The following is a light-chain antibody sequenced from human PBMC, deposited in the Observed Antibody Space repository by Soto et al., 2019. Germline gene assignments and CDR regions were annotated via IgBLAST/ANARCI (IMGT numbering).Light chain of an antibody. CDR3: FSFTTDWTHV. CDR1: SSDIGAYNY. J-gene: IGLJ1*01. V-gene: IGLV2-14*01. CDR2: EVS. Sequence: QSVLTQPASVSGSPGQPITISCTGSSSDIGAYNYVSWFQQYPGKAPKLIISEVSNRPSGVSNRFSGSKSGTAASLTISGLQTEDEADYFCFSFTTDWTHVFGTGTK.